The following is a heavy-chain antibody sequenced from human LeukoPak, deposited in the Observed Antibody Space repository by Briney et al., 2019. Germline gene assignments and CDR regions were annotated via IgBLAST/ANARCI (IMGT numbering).Heavy chain of an antibody. V-gene: IGHV4-59*01. CDR1: GGSISSYY. J-gene: IGHJ5*02. CDR2: IYYSGST. D-gene: IGHD3-22*01. Sequence: SETLSLTCTVSGGSISSYYWSWIRQPPGKGLEWIGYIYYSGSTNYNPSLKSRVTISVDTSKNQSSLKLSSVTAADMAVYYCARVPYYYDSSGYYPWGQGTLVTVSS. CDR3: ARVPYYYDSSGYYP.